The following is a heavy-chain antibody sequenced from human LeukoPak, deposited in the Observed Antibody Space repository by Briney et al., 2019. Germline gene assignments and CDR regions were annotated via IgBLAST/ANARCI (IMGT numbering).Heavy chain of an antibody. CDR2: ISAYNGNT. J-gene: IGHJ5*02. Sequence: ASVKVSCKASGYTFTSYGISWVRQAPGQGLEWMGWISAYNGNTNYAQKLQGRVNMTRDTSISTAYMELRSLRSDDTAVYYCVRDGEGVAISVNYWFDPWGQGTLVTVSS. V-gene: IGHV1-18*01. CDR1: GYTFTSYG. CDR3: VRDGEGVAISVNYWFDP. D-gene: IGHD3-10*01.